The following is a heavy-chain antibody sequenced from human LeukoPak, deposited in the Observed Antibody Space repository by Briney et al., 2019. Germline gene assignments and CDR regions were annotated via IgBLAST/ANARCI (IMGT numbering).Heavy chain of an antibody. J-gene: IGHJ4*02. Sequence: SETLSLTCAVYGGSFSGYYWSWLRQPPGKGLGWIGEINHSGSTNYNPSLTCRGTISVDTCKNQFSLTLSYVPAAATAHCYFPRRAITFGGGTDYWGQGTLVTVSS. CDR2: INHSGST. CDR1: GGSFSGYY. CDR3: PRRAITFGGGTDY. V-gene: IGHV4-34*01. D-gene: IGHD3-16*01.